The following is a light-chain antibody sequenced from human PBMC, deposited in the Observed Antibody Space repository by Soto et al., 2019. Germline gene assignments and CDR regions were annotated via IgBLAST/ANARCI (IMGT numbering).Light chain of an antibody. J-gene: IGLJ3*02. CDR1: SSDVGGYNY. V-gene: IGLV2-14*01. CDR3: SSYTNSSTRV. Sequence: QSVLTQPASVSGSPGQSITISCTGTSSDVGGYNYVSWYQQHPGKAPKLMIYDVSNRPSGVSNRFSGSKSGNTASLTISGLQAEDDADYYCSSYTNSSTRVFGGGTQLTVL. CDR2: DVS.